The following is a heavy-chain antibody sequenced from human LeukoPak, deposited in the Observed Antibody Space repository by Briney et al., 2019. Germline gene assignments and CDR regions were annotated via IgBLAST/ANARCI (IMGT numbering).Heavy chain of an antibody. V-gene: IGHV1-69*13. Sequence: SVKVSCKASGCTFSSYAISWVRQAPGQGLEWMGGIIPIFGTANYAQKFQGRVTITADESTSTAYMELSSLTSEDTAVYYCATSAILYCSSTSCYLYYWGQGTLVTVSS. D-gene: IGHD2-2*01. CDR2: IIPIFGTA. CDR1: GCTFSSYA. CDR3: ATSAILYCSSTSCYLYY. J-gene: IGHJ4*02.